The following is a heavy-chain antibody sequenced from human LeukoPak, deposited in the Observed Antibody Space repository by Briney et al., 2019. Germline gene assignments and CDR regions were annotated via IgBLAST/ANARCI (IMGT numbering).Heavy chain of an antibody. V-gene: IGHV4-59*01. D-gene: IGHD3-16*02. J-gene: IGHJ4*02. CDR1: GGSISSYY. Sequence: SETLSLTCTVSGGSISSYYWSWIRQPPGKGLEWIGYIYYSGSTNYDPSLKSRVTISVDTSKNQFSLKLSSVTAADTAVYYCARTLDHAPSYFDYWGQGTLVTVSS. CDR3: ARTLDHAPSYFDY. CDR2: IYYSGST.